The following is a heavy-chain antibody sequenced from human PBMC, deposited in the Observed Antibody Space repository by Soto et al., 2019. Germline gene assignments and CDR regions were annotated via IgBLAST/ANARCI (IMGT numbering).Heavy chain of an antibody. D-gene: IGHD1-26*01. Sequence: SETMSLTWTVSGGSISSHYWSWIRQPPGKGLGWIGYIYYSGSTNYNPSLKSRVTISADTSKNQFSLKLRSVTAADTAVYYCARQGIVGTGDAFDIWGQGTMATVSS. CDR1: GGSISSHY. J-gene: IGHJ3*02. CDR3: ARQGIVGTGDAFDI. V-gene: IGHV4-59*08. CDR2: IYYSGST.